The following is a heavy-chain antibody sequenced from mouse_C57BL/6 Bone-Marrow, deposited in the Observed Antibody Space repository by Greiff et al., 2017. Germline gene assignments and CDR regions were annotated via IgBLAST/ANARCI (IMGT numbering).Heavy chain of an antibody. CDR3: ASDATSKYWYFDV. CDR1: GFTFSDFY. CDR2: SSHKANDSTT. Sequence: EVKLLESGGGLVQSGRSLRLSCATSGFTFSDFYMEWVRQAPGKGLEWIAASSHKANDSTTEYSASVKGRFIVSRDTSQSILYLQMNALRAEDTAIYYCASDATSKYWYFDVWGTGTTVTVSS. D-gene: IGHD2-5*01. J-gene: IGHJ1*03. V-gene: IGHV7-1*01.